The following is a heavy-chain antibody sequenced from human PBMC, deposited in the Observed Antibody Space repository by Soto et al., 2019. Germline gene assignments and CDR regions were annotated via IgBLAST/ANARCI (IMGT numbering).Heavy chain of an antibody. CDR3: AMGSDVDKVDS. D-gene: IGHD2-21*01. V-gene: IGHV4-30-4*01. J-gene: IGHJ4*02. CDR2: IYNTVST. Sequence: QVQLQESGPGLVEPSQTLSLTCTVSGGSVSSGGYFWSWIRQSPGKGLEWIGHIYNTVSTYGNPSLESRLTRSVDTSIKQFSLRLNSVTAADTAVYFCAMGSDVDKVDSWGQGTLVTVSS. CDR1: GGSVSSGGYF.